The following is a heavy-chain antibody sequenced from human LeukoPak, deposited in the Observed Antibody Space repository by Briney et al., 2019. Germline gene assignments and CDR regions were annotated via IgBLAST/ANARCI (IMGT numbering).Heavy chain of an antibody. J-gene: IGHJ3*02. CDR2: IRYDGSNK. CDR1: GFTFSSYG. CDR3: AKEVIVVVIGESDAFDI. V-gene: IGHV3-30*02. D-gene: IGHD2-21*01. Sequence: GGSLRLSCAASGFTFSSYGMHWVRQAPGKGLEWVAFIRYDGSNKYYADSVKGRFTISRDNSKNTLYLQMNSLRAEGTAVYYCAKEVIVVVIGESDAFDIWGQGTMVTVSS.